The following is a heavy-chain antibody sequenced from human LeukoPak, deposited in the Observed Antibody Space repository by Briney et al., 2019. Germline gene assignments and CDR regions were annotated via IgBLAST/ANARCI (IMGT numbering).Heavy chain of an antibody. V-gene: IGHV1-2*02. Sequence: HEASVTVSCKASGYTFTGYYMHWVRQAPGQGLEGMGWINPNSGGTNYAQKFQGRVTMPRDTSISTAYMELSRLRSDDTAVYFCAIGHQKGPLDYWGQGTLVTVSS. J-gene: IGHJ4*02. CDR1: GYTFTGYY. CDR3: AIGHQKGPLDY. CDR2: INPNSGGT.